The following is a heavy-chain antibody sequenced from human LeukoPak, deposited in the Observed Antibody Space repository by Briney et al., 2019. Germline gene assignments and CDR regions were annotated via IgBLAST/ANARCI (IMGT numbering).Heavy chain of an antibody. CDR1: GDSVSSNSAA. D-gene: IGHD3-10*01. V-gene: IGHV6-1*01. CDR2: TYYRSKWYN. CDR3: ARDSPPSSYYYGSGSYSAPRGFQH. Sequence: SQTLSLTCAISGDSVSSNSAAWNWIRQSPSRGLEWRGRTYYRSKWYNDYAVSVKSRITINPDTSKNQFSLQLNSVTPDDTAVYYCARDSPPSSYYYGSGSYSAPRGFQHWGQGTLVTVSS. J-gene: IGHJ1*01.